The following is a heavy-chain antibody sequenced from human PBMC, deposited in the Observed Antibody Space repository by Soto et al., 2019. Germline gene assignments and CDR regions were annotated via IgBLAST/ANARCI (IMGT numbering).Heavy chain of an antibody. V-gene: IGHV4-34*01. D-gene: IGHD2-8*01. CDR1: GGSFSGYY. CDR2: INHSGST. CDR3: ARGELMVYFEY. J-gene: IGHJ4*02. Sequence: SETLSLTCAVYGGSFSGYYWSWIRQPPGKGLEWIGEINHSGSTNYNPSLKSRVTISVDTSKNQFSLKLSSVTAADTAVYYCARGELMVYFEYWSQGTLVTVSS.